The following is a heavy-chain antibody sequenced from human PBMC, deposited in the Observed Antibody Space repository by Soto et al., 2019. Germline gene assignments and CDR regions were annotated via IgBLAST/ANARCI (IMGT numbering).Heavy chain of an antibody. J-gene: IGHJ4*02. CDR3: ARQAGAAGPDY. CDR1: GYSFTSYW. V-gene: IGHV5-51*01. CDR2: IYPGDSDT. Sequence: VESLKISCTGSGYSFTSYWIGWVRQMPGKGLEWMGIIYPGDSDTRYSPSVQGQVTSSADKSISTAYLQWRSLKASDTAMYYCARQAGAAGPDYWGQGTLVTVSS. D-gene: IGHD6-13*01.